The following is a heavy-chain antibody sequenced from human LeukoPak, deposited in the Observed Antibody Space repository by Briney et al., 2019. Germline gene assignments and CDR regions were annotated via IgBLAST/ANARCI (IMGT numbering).Heavy chain of an antibody. D-gene: IGHD2-21*02. J-gene: IGHJ6*03. CDR2: INPNSGGT. CDR1: GYTFTGYY. Sequence: ASVTVSCKASGYTFTGYYMHWVRQAPGQGLEWMGWINPNSGGTNYAQKFQGRVTMTRDTSISTAYMELSSLRSEDTAVYYCAREAYSYCGGDCYSERRYYYYYMDVWGKGTTVTVSS. V-gene: IGHV1-2*02. CDR3: AREAYSYCGGDCYSERRYYYYYMDV.